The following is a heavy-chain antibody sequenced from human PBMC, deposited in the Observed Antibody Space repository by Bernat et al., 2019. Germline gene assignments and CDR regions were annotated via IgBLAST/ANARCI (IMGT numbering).Heavy chain of an antibody. CDR2: IKQDGSEK. J-gene: IGHJ4*02. CDR1: GFTFSSYW. V-gene: IGHV3-7*01. CDR3: AREGDLYFDWSRRYCLDY. D-gene: IGHD3-9*01. Sequence: EVQLVESGGGLVQPGGSLRLSCAASGFTFSSYWMSWVRQAPGQGLEWVANIKQDGSEKFYVDSVKGRFTISRDNAKNSLYLQMNSLRAEDTAVYYCAREGDLYFDWSRRYCLDYWGQGTLVTVSS.